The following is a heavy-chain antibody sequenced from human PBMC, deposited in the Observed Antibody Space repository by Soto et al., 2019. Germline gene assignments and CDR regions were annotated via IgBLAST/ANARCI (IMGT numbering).Heavy chain of an antibody. CDR2: IIPIFGTA. CDR3: ARDTTIGTNWFDP. J-gene: IGHJ5*02. CDR1: GGTFSSYA. D-gene: IGHD2-2*01. V-gene: IGHV1-69*01. Sequence: QVQLVQSGTEVKKPGSSVKVSCKASGGTFSSYAISWVRQAPGQGLEWMGGIIPIFGTANYAQKFQGRVTITADESTRTAYMELSSLRAEDTAVYYCARDTTIGTNWFDPWGQGTLVTVSS.